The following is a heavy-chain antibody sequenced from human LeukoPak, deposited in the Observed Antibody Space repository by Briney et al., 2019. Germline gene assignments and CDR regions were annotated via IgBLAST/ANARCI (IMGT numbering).Heavy chain of an antibody. J-gene: IGHJ6*03. CDR3: ARHDGDYDNNDSYYYYIDV. CDR2: FNPSAKA. Sequence: PSETLSLTCSVSGVSIGSVYHWGWIRQPPGEGLEWIGAFNPSAKAYYNPSLKNRVSMSADTSANHFSLKVSSVTAADTAVYYGARHDGDYDNNDSYYYYIDVWGKGTTVTISS. V-gene: IGHV4-38-2*02. D-gene: IGHD4-17*01. CDR1: GVSIGSVYH.